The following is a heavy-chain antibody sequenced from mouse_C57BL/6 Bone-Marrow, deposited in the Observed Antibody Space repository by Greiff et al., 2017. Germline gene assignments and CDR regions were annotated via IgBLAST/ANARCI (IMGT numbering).Heavy chain of an antibody. V-gene: IGHV1-80*01. CDR2: IYPGDGDT. Sequence: VQLQQSGAELVKPGASVKISCKASGYAFSSYWMNWVKQRPGKGLEWIGQIYPGDGDTNYNGKFKGKATLTADKSSSTAYMHLSSLTSEDSAVYFCARPNYYGSSLFAYWGQGTLVTVSA. J-gene: IGHJ3*01. CDR3: ARPNYYGSSLFAY. D-gene: IGHD1-1*01. CDR1: GYAFSSYW.